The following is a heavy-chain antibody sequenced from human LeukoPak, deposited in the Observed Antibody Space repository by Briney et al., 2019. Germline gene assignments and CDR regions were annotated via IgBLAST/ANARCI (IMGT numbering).Heavy chain of an antibody. J-gene: IGHJ6*02. V-gene: IGHV4-31*03. CDR2: IYYSGST. CDR3: AKVTLRFYGYYGMDV. Sequence: SETLSLTCTVSGGSISSGGYYWSWIRQHPGKGLEWIGYIYYSGSTYYNPSLKSRVTISVDTSKNQFSLKLSSVTAADTAVYYCAKVTLRFYGYYGMDVWGQGTTVTVSS. CDR1: GGSISSGGYY. D-gene: IGHD3-3*01.